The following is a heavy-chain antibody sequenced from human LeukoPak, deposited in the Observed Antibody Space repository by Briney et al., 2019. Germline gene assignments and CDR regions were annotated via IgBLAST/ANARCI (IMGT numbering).Heavy chain of an antibody. Sequence: SETLSLTCAVSGVSISGSYYYWGWLRRPPGKGLEWIGNIYYSGSTYYNASLQSRVTISIDTSKNQFSLRLNSVTAADTAMYFCARRAYSAAYWKHFDYWGQGTLVTVSS. J-gene: IGHJ4*02. CDR2: IYYSGST. CDR3: ARRAYSAAYWKHFDY. V-gene: IGHV4-39*01. D-gene: IGHD1-1*01. CDR1: GVSISGSYYY.